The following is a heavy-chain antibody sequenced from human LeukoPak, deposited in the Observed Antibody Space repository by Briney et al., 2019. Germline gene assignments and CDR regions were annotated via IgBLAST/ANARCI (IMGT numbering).Heavy chain of an antibody. J-gene: IGHJ4*02. Sequence: PGGSLRLSCAASGFTFSNACMSWVRQAPGKGLEWVGRIKRKSDGGTTEYAAPVKGRFSISRDDSKNTLYLEVNSLRTEDTAVYFCSTYSSSWYVFDYWGQGTLVTVSS. V-gene: IGHV3-15*01. CDR3: STYSSSWYVFDY. CDR1: GFTFSNAC. D-gene: IGHD6-13*01. CDR2: IKRKSDGGTT.